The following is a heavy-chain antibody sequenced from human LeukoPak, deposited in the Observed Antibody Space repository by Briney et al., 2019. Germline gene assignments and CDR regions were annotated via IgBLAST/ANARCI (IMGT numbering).Heavy chain of an antibody. CDR1: GGSISSGGYY. Sequence: PSQTLSLTCTVSGGSISSGGYYWSWIRQPPGKGLEWIGYIYHSGSTYYNPSLKSRVTISVDRSKNQFSLKLSSVTAADTAVYYCARTRSRTFNEQGPTGYFDLWGRGTLVTVSS. V-gene: IGHV4-30-2*01. J-gene: IGHJ2*01. D-gene: IGHD1/OR15-1a*01. CDR2: IYHSGST. CDR3: ARTRSRTFNEQGPTGYFDL.